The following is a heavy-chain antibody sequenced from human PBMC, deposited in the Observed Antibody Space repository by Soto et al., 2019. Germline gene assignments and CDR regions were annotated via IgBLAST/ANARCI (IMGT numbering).Heavy chain of an antibody. Sequence: QVQLVQSGAEVKKPGSSVKVSCKASGGTFSSYAISWVRQAPGQGLEWMGGIIPIFGTANYAQKFQGRVTITADESTSTAYMELSSLRSEDTAVYYCAGKSGIFGVVTWALFDYWGQGILVTVSS. D-gene: IGHD3-3*01. J-gene: IGHJ4*02. CDR2: IIPIFGTA. V-gene: IGHV1-69*01. CDR3: AGKSGIFGVVTWALFDY. CDR1: GGTFSSYA.